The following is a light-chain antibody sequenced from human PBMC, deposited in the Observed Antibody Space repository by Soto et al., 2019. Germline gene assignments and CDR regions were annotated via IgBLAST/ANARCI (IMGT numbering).Light chain of an antibody. Sequence: EVVLTQSPATLSLSPGETATLSCRASQSVNIFLAWYQQKPGQAPRLLIYDTINRATGIPARFSGSGSGTDFTLTISSLVTEDFAFYYCQPRAEWPLTFGGGTNVEIK. J-gene: IGKJ4*01. CDR3: QPRAEWPLT. V-gene: IGKV3-11*01. CDR2: DTI. CDR1: QSVNIF.